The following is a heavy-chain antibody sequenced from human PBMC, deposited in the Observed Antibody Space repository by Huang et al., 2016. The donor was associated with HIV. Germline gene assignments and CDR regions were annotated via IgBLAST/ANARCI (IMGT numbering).Heavy chain of an antibody. Sequence: QVQLVQSGAEVKKPGASVKVSCKASGYTFSNYDIHWVRQAPGQGLEWMGWMNPNSGNTGYARQVQGRVTMTRSTSISTAYMELSRLRFEDTAVYYCATLPPVNYGRSGGRVRDYWGQGSLVTVSS. CDR3: ATLPPVNYGRSGGRVRDY. V-gene: IGHV1-8*01. CDR2: MNPNSGNT. CDR1: GYTFSNYD. D-gene: IGHD2-15*01. J-gene: IGHJ4*02.